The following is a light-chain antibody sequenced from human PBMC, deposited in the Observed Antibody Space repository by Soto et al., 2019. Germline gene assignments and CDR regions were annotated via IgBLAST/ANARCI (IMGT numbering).Light chain of an antibody. CDR2: GAS. Sequence: VLTQSPDTLSLSPGERATLSCRASQSVNNRLAWYQQKPGQAPRLLISGASNRATGIPDRFSGSGAATDFSLIISRLEPEDVALYFCQQYGTSPMTFGQGTRLEVK. J-gene: IGKJ5*01. V-gene: IGKV3-20*01. CDR3: QQYGTSPMT. CDR1: QSVNNR.